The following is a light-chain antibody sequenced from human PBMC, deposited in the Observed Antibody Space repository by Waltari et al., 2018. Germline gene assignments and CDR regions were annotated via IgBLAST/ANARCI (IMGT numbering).Light chain of an antibody. CDR1: QSINSN. V-gene: IGKV3-15*01. J-gene: IGKJ1*01. Sequence: EIVMTQSPGTLSVSPGERATLSCRASQSINSNLAWYQQKPGQPPRLLIYGASTRASGIPARFSGSGSGTEFTLTISSLQSEDFAVYYCQQYNTWPTFGQGTKVEIK. CDR3: QQYNTWPT. CDR2: GAS.